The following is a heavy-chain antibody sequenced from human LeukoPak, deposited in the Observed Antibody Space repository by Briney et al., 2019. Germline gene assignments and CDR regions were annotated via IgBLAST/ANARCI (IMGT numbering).Heavy chain of an antibody. V-gene: IGHV1-58*01. J-gene: IGHJ3*02. CDR3: AAVPNANAWYWDDAFDI. D-gene: IGHD2-8*02. CDR1: GFTFTTSA. CDR2: IVVGSGNT. Sequence: SVKVSCKTSGFTFTTSAVQWVRQARGQRLEWIGRIVVGSGNTDHAQKFQGRLTITRDISTSTAYMELSSLTSDDTAVYYCAAVPNANAWYWDDAFDIWGQGTMVTVSS.